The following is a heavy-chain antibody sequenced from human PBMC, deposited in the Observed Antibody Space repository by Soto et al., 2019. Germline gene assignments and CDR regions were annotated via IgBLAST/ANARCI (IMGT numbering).Heavy chain of an antibody. CDR2: ISSSSSYI. J-gene: IGHJ3*02. CDR3: ARDPIRELLHAFDI. CDR1: GFTFSSYS. V-gene: IGHV3-21*01. D-gene: IGHD1-26*01. Sequence: PGGSLRLSCAASGFTFSSYSMNWVRQAPGKGLEWVSSISSSSSYIYYADSVKGRFTISRDNAKNSLYLQMNSLRAEDTAVYYCARDPIRELLHAFDIWGQGTMVTVSS.